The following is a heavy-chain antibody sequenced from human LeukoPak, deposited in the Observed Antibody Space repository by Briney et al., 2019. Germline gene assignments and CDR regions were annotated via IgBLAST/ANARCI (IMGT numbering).Heavy chain of an antibody. J-gene: IGHJ4*02. Sequence: SVKVSCKASGGTFSSYAISWVRQAPGQGLEWMVGIIPIFGTANYAQKFQGRVTITADESTSTAYMELSSLRSEDTAVYYCARDGLWFGELLYGGFDYWGQGTLVTVSS. V-gene: IGHV1-69*13. CDR2: IIPIFGTA. CDR3: ARDGLWFGELLYGGFDY. CDR1: GGTFSSYA. D-gene: IGHD3-10*01.